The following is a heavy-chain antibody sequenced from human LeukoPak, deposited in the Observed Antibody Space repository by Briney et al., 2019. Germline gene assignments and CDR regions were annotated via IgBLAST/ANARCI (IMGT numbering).Heavy chain of an antibody. CDR1: GGSISSYY. CDR3: ARVGGTNYYYYGMDV. Sequence: PSETLSLTCTVSGGSISSYYWSWIRQPPGKGLEWIGYIYDSGSTNYNPSLKSRVTISVDTSKNQFSLKLSSVTAADTAVYYCARVGGTNYYYYGMDVWGQGTTVTVSS. J-gene: IGHJ6*02. D-gene: IGHD1-1*01. V-gene: IGHV4-59*01. CDR2: IYDSGST.